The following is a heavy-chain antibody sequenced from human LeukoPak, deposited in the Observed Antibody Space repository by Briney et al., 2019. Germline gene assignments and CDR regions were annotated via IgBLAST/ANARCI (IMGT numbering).Heavy chain of an antibody. CDR1: GGSISSSSYY. J-gene: IGHJ5*02. CDR2: IYYSGST. CDR3: ARVGADLYGSGSYYIKWFDP. Sequence: PSETLSLTCTVSGGSISSSSYYWGWIRQPPGKGLEWIGSIYYSGSTYYNPSLKSRVTISVDTSKNQFSLKLSSVTAADTAVYYCARVGADLYGSGSYYIKWFDPWGQGTLVTVSS. D-gene: IGHD3-10*01. V-gene: IGHV4-39*07.